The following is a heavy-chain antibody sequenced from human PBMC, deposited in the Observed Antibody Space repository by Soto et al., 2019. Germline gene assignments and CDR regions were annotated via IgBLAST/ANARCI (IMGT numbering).Heavy chain of an antibody. Sequence: SDTLSLTCTVPGGSISSSSNYWGGILLPTGKGLEWIGNIYYSENTYYNPSLKSRVTISVDTSKNQFSLRLTSVTAADTAVYYCATQPPYGPLDLWGQGTLVTVSS. CDR1: GGSISSSSNY. D-gene: IGHD4-17*01. CDR2: IYYSENT. CDR3: ATQPPYGPLDL. J-gene: IGHJ5*02. V-gene: IGHV4-39*01.